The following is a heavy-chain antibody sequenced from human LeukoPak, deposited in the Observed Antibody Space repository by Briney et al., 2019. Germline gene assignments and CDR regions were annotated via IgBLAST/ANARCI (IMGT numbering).Heavy chain of an antibody. D-gene: IGHD2-2*03. CDR3: AREDGGYCSSTSCSAIDY. CDR2: ISSGSSTI. J-gene: IGHJ4*02. CDR1: GFTFSTCS. V-gene: IGHV3-48*01. Sequence: GGSLRLSCAASGFTFSTCSMNWVRQAPGKGLEWVSYISSGSSTIYYADSVKGRFTISRDNAKNSLYLQMNTLRAEDTAVYYCAREDGGYCSSTSCSAIDYWGQGTLVTVSS.